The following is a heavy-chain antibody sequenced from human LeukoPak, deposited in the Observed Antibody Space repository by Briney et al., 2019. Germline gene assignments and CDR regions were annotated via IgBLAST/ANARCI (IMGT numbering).Heavy chain of an antibody. CDR2: INPNSGGT. J-gene: IGHJ4*02. CDR1: GYTFTGYY. Sequence: VASVKVSCKASGYTFTGYYMHWVRQAPGQGLEWMGRINPNSGGTNYAQKFQGRVTMTRDTSISTAYMELSRLRSDDTAVYYCARDRPSLRITMRVPDYWGQGTLVTVSS. CDR3: ARDRPSLRITMRVPDY. V-gene: IGHV1-2*06. D-gene: IGHD3-22*01.